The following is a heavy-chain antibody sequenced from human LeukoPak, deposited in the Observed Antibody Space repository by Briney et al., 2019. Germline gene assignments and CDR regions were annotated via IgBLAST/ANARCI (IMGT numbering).Heavy chain of an antibody. Sequence: PSETLSLTCAVYGGSFSGYYWSWIRQPPGKGLEWIGEINHSGSTNYNPSLKSRVTISVDTSKNQFSLKLSSATAADTAVYYCARDDAVTTFFAMGAFDIWGQGTMVTVSS. CDR2: INHSGST. V-gene: IGHV4-34*09. CDR3: ARDDAVTTFFAMGAFDI. D-gene: IGHD4-17*01. J-gene: IGHJ3*02. CDR1: GGSFSGYY.